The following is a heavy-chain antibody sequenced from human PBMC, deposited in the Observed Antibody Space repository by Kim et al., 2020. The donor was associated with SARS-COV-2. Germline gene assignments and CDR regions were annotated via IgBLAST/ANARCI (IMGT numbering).Heavy chain of an antibody. Sequence: ASVKVSCKASGYTFTSYAMNWVRQAPGQGLEWMGWINTNTGNPTYAQGFTGRFVFSLDTSVSTAYLQISSLKAEDTAVYYCAREDIVVVVAAIRYYGMDVWGQGTTVTVSS. CDR2: INTNTGNP. CDR3: AREDIVVVVAAIRYYGMDV. J-gene: IGHJ6*02. CDR1: GYTFTSYA. V-gene: IGHV7-4-1*02. D-gene: IGHD2-15*01.